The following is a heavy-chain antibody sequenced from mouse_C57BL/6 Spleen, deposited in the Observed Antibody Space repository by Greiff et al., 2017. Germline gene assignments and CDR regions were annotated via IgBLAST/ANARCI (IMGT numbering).Heavy chain of an antibody. Sequence: EVKVVESEGGLVQPGSSMKLSCTASGFTFSDYYMAWVRQVPEKGLEWVANINYDGSGTYYLDSLKSRFIISSDNAQNILYMQMSSRKSEDTATAYCAGGHGSRWYFDVWGTGTTVTVSS. CDR1: GFTFSDYY. V-gene: IGHV5-16*01. D-gene: IGHD1-1*01. CDR2: INYDGSGT. CDR3: AGGHGSRWYFDV. J-gene: IGHJ1*03.